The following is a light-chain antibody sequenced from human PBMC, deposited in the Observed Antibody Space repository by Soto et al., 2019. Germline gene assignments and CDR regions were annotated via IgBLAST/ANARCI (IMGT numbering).Light chain of an antibody. Sequence: QSVLTQPPSVSGAPGQRVTISCTGSNSNIGAGYDVHWYQQLPGTAPKLLIYLNNNRPSGVPDRFSGSKSGISASLAITGLQAGDEADYYCQSYDSSRSGVVFGGGTKLTVL. J-gene: IGLJ3*02. CDR3: QSYDSSRSGVV. CDR1: NSNIGAGYD. V-gene: IGLV1-40*01. CDR2: LNN.